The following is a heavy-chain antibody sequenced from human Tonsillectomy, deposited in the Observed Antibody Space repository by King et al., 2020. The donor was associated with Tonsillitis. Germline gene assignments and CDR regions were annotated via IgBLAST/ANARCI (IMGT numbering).Heavy chain of an antibody. J-gene: IGHJ6*02. CDR2: IYSSGRT. V-gene: IGHV4-4*07. CDR3: ARDRIAPSYYYYGMDV. CDR1: GGSISSYY. Sequence: QLQESGPGLVKPSETLSLTCTVSGGSISSYYWSWIRQPAGKGLEWIGRIYSSGRTNYNPSLKSRVTMSVDTSKNQFSLKLSSVTAAGTALYYCARDRIAPSYYYYGMDVWGQGTTVTVSS. D-gene: IGHD6-13*01.